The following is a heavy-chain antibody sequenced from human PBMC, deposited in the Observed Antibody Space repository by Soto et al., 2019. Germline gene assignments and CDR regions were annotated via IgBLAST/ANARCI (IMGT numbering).Heavy chain of an antibody. Sequence: EVQLVESGGGLVQPGGSLRLSCAASGFTFSSYAMHWVRQAPGKGLEYVSAISSNGGSTYYANSVKGRFTISRDNSKSTLYIQMGRLRAEDMAVYYCARGQAPYGYNSPYFDYWGQGTLVTVSS. CDR1: GFTFSSYA. D-gene: IGHD5-12*01. CDR3: ARGQAPYGYNSPYFDY. J-gene: IGHJ4*02. CDR2: ISSNGGST. V-gene: IGHV3-64*01.